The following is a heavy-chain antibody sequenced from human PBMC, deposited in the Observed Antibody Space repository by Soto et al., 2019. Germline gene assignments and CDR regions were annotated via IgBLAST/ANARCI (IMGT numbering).Heavy chain of an antibody. Sequence: QVQLVQSGAEVKKPGASVKVSCKASGYTFTSYAISWVRQAPGQGLEWMGWISAYNGNTNYAQKLQGRVTMTTEAPTSTAYMELTSLRSDDTAVYYCARDLNLGLAAEWGQGTLVTVSS. D-gene: IGHD6-13*01. CDR1: GYTFTSYA. V-gene: IGHV1-18*01. CDR2: ISAYNGNT. J-gene: IGHJ4*02. CDR3: ARDLNLGLAAE.